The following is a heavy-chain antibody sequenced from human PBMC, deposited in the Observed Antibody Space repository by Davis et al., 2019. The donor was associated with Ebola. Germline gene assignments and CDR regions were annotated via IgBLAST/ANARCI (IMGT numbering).Heavy chain of an antibody. V-gene: IGHV3-69-1*01. CDR3: ASGRGDYYDSSGWGDWFDP. Sequence: GGSLRLSCAASGFTFSDNYMTWIRQAPGKGLEWVSSISPTSAHIYSAVSLKGRFTISRDNSKNTLYLEMNSLRAEDTAVYYCASGRGDYYDSSGWGDWFDPWGQGTQVTVSS. CDR1: GFTFSDNY. D-gene: IGHD3-22*01. CDR2: ISPTSAHI. J-gene: IGHJ5*02.